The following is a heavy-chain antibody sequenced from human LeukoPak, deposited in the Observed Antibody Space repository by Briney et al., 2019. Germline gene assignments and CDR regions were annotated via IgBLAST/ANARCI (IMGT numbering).Heavy chain of an antibody. CDR3: AFCTSCSKENDAFDI. V-gene: IGHV5-51*01. Sequence: GESLKISCKGSGYSFTSYWIGWVRQMPGKGLEWMGIIYPGDSDTRYSPSFQGQVTISADKSISTAYLQWSSLKASDTAMYYCAFCTSCSKENDAFDIWGQGTMVTVSS. D-gene: IGHD2-2*01. CDR1: GYSFTSYW. J-gene: IGHJ3*02. CDR2: IYPGDSDT.